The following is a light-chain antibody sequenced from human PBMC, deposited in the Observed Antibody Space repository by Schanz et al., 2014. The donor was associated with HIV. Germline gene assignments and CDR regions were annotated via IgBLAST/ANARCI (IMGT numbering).Light chain of an antibody. J-gene: IGLJ3*02. CDR1: SSNIGTHSD. CDR3: SSYTSSSTWV. Sequence: QSVLTQPPSVSGAPGQRVTISCTGSSSNIGTHSDVHWYQIVPGAAPKLLIYGNNNRPSGVSDRFSGSKSATSASLAITGLQVEDEADYYCSSYTSSSTWVFGGGTKLTVL. V-gene: IGLV1-40*01. CDR2: GNN.